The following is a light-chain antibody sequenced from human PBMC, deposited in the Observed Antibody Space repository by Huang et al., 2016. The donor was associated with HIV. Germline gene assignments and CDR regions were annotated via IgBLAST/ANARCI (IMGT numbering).Light chain of an antibody. CDR1: QSLLHSNGYNY. CDR3: MQVLQTPPT. J-gene: IGKJ3*01. Sequence: DIVMTQSPLSLPVTPGEPASISCRSSQSLLHSNGYNYLDWYLQKSGQSPQLLIYLGSNRASGVPDRFSGSGSGTDFTLKINRVEAEDVGVYYCMQVLQTPPTFGPGTKVDIK. CDR2: LGS. V-gene: IGKV2-28*01.